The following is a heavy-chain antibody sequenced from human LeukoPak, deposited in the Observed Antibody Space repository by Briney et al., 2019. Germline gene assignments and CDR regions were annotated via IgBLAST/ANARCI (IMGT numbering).Heavy chain of an antibody. CDR2: RRYDGSNK. Sequence: LTGGSLRLSCAAAAFTFSSYGMHWVRQAAGKGLEWVAFRRYDGSNKYYADSVKGRFTISRDNSKNTLYLQMNSLRAEDTAVYYCANQFDPWGQGTLVTVSS. J-gene: IGHJ5*02. CDR3: ANQFDP. CDR1: AFTFSSYG. V-gene: IGHV3-30*02.